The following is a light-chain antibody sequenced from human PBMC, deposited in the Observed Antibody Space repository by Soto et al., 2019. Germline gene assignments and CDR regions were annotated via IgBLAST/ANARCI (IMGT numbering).Light chain of an antibody. V-gene: IGKV3-20*01. Sequence: EIVLTQSPGTMSLSPGERATLSCRASQTVSSNYLAWYQQKPGQAPRLLIYSASTRATGIPDRFSGSGSGTEFSLTINSLQADDFATYYCQQYHIYSWTFGQGTKVDI. CDR1: QTVSSNY. CDR3: QQYHIYSWT. CDR2: SAS. J-gene: IGKJ1*01.